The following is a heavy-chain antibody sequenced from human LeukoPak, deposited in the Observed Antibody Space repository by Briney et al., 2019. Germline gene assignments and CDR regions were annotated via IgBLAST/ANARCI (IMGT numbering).Heavy chain of an antibody. V-gene: IGHV4-59*01. J-gene: IGHJ4*02. D-gene: IGHD6-19*01. CDR2: MYYSGST. CDR1: GGSISSYY. CDR3: ARVRRSRYSSGWYGFDY. Sequence: SETLSLTCTVSGGSISSYYWSWIRQPPGKGLECIGYMYYSGSTNYNPSLKSRVTISGDTSKNQFSLKLSSVTVADTAVYYCARVRRSRYSSGWYGFDYWGQGTLVTVSS.